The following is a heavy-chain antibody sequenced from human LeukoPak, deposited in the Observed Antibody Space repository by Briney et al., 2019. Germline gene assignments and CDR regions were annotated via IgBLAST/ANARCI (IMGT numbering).Heavy chain of an antibody. J-gene: IGHJ5*02. V-gene: IGHV3-21*01. CDR2: ISSSSTYK. D-gene: IGHD3-10*01. Sequence: GGSLRLSCAASGFTFTNYSMNWVRQTPGKGLEWVSSISSSSTYKYYADSVKGRFTISRDNARNSLYLQMNNLRVDDTAVYYCYPHYYGSGNLNWFDPWGQGTLVTVSS. CDR3: YPHYYGSGNLNWFDP. CDR1: GFTFTNYS.